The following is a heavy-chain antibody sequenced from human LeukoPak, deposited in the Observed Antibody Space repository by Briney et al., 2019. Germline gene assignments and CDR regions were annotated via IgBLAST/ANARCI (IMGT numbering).Heavy chain of an antibody. V-gene: IGHV3-11*04. J-gene: IGHJ6*02. Sequence: GGSLRLSCAASGFTFSDYYMSWIRQAPGKGLEWVSYISSSGSTIYYADSVKGRFTISRDNAKNSLYLQMNSLRAEDTAVYYCAAQEIPYYYYGMDVWGQGTTVTVSS. CDR1: GFTFSDYY. CDR2: ISSSGSTI. CDR3: AAQEIPYYYYGMDV.